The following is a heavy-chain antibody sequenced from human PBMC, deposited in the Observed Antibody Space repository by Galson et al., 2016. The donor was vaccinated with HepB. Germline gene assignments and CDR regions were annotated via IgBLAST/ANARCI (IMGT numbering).Heavy chain of an antibody. CDR3: ARGRLPRYYFDY. J-gene: IGHJ4*02. CDR2: ISGSGDTT. D-gene: IGHD5/OR15-5a*01. CDR1: GFTFSSYA. Sequence: SLRLSCAASGFTFSSYAMSWVRQAPGKGLEWVSGISGSGDTTFYAESVKGRFTISRDKSKNTMYLQMNSLRAEDTAIYYCARGRLPRYYFDYWGQGTLVTVSS. V-gene: IGHV3-23*01.